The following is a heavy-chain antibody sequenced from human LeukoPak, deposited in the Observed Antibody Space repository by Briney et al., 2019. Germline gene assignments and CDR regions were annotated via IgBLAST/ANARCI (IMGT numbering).Heavy chain of an antibody. CDR1: GFPFINPA. CDR3: TRHLIGSTPFDY. Sequence: GGPLKLPCEPPGFPFINPAFHWVRQASGKGLEWFGRIRSKPNSYATAYTASVKGRFTISRDDSKNMAYLQMNSLNTEDTAMYYCTRHLIGSTPFDYWGQGTLVSVSS. D-gene: IGHD2-15*01. V-gene: IGHV3-73*01. CDR2: IRSKPNSYAT. J-gene: IGHJ4*02.